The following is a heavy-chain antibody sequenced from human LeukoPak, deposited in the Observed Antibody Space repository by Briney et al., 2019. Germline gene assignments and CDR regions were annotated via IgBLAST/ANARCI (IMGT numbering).Heavy chain of an antibody. CDR2: INSDGSST. Sequence: SGGSLRLSCAASGFTFSSYWMHWVRQAPGKGLVWVSRINSDGSSTSYADSVKGRFTNSRDNAKNTLYLQMNSLRAEDTAVYYCAREESGSYSVSAWYFDYWGQGTLVTVSS. V-gene: IGHV3-74*01. J-gene: IGHJ4*02. D-gene: IGHD1-26*01. CDR1: GFTFSSYW. CDR3: AREESGSYSVSAWYFDY.